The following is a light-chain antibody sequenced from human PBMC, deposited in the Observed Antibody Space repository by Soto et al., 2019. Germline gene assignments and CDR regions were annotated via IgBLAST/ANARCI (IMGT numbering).Light chain of an antibody. CDR2: GNS. J-gene: IGLJ3*02. V-gene: IGLV1-40*01. CDR3: QSYDSSLSAWV. CDR1: SSNIGAGYD. Sequence: QSALTQPPSVSGGPGQRVTISCTGSSSNIGAGYDVHWYQQLPGTAPKLLIYGNSNRPSGVPDRFSGSKSGTSASLAITGLQAEDEADYYCQSYDSSLSAWVFGGGTQLTVL.